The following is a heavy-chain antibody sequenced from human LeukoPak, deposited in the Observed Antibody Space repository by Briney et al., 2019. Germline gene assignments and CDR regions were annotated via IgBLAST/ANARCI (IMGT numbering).Heavy chain of an antibody. CDR2: IYPGDSDT. D-gene: IGHD6-19*01. J-gene: IGHJ4*02. CDR1: GYSFTSYW. Sequence: GEALKISSKGSGYSFTSYWIGWGRPMPGKGREWMGIIYPGDSDTRYSPSFQGQVTISADKSISTAYLQWSSLKASDTAMYYCARRRAVAGIYYFDYWGQGTLVTVSS. V-gene: IGHV5-51*01. CDR3: ARRRAVAGIYYFDY.